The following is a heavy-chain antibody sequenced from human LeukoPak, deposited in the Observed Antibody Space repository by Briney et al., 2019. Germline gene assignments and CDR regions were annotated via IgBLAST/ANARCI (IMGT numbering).Heavy chain of an antibody. CDR3: ASGGHLDY. D-gene: IGHD3-16*01. Sequence: GGSLRLSCAASGNYWMHWVRQAPGKGLVWVSHINSDGSWTSYADSVKGRFTISRDNAENSLYLQMNSLRAEDTAVYYCASGGHLDYWGQGALVTVAS. V-gene: IGHV3-74*01. J-gene: IGHJ4*02. CDR2: INSDGSWT. CDR1: GNYW.